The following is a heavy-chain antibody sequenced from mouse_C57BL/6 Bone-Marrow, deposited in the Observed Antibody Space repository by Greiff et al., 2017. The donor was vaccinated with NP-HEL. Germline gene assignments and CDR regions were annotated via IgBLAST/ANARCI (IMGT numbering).Heavy chain of an antibody. D-gene: IGHD1-1*01. CDR1: GFSFNTYA. CDR3: VSFTTVVESLNAMDY. J-gene: IGHJ4*01. V-gene: IGHV10-1*01. CDR2: IRSKSNNYAT. Sequence: EVKLVESGGGLVQPKGSLKLSCAASGFSFNTYAMNWVRQAPGKGLEWVARIRSKSNNYATYYADSVKDRFTISRDDSESMLYLQMNNLKTEDTAMYYCVSFTTVVESLNAMDYWGQGTSVTVSS.